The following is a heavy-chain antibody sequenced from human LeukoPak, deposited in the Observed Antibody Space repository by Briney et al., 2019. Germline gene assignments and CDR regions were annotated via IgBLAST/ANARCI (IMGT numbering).Heavy chain of an antibody. V-gene: IGHV3-30*04. CDR2: ISYDGSNK. Sequence: GSLRLSCAASGFIFSSYAMHWVRQAPVSGLEWVAVISYDGSNKYYADSVKGRFTISRDNSKNTLYLQMNSLRAEDTAVYYCARDHSGGGDDFWGQGTLVTVSS. CDR3: ARDHSGGGDDF. CDR1: GFIFSSYA. D-gene: IGHD2-15*01. J-gene: IGHJ4*02.